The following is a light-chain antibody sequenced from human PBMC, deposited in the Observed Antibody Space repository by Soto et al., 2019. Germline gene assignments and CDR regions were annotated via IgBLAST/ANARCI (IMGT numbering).Light chain of an antibody. CDR3: SSFTGSTTWV. CDR2: EVS. V-gene: IGLV2-14*01. Sequence: QSALTQPASVSGSPGQSITMFCTGTSSDVGGYNYVSWYQQHPGKAPKLIIYEVSNRPSGISKRFSGSKSANTASLTISGLQAEDEAVYYCSSFTGSTTWVFGGGTKLTVL. J-gene: IGLJ3*02. CDR1: SSDVGGYNY.